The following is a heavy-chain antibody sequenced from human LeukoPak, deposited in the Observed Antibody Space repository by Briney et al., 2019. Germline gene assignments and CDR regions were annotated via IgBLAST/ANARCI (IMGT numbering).Heavy chain of an antibody. CDR1: GYMFNVHG. CDR3: VRDTGDRNWNPSEFDF. Sequence: ASVKVSCKTSGYMFNVHGITWVRQAPGQGLEWVGWISGYNGQRNYAGKLQDRLTLTTDTSTSTMELKSLRSDDTAVYYCVRDTGDRNWNPSEFDFWDQGTLVTVSS. V-gene: IGHV1-18*01. D-gene: IGHD1-1*01. J-gene: IGHJ4*02. CDR2: ISGYNGQR.